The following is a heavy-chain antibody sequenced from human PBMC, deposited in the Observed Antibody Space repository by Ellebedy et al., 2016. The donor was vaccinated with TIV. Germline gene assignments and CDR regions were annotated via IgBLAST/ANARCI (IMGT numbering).Heavy chain of an antibody. V-gene: IGHV3-74*01. CDR2: IDGDGTNT. Sequence: GESLKISCAASGFTFSTYRMHWVRQAPGKGLVWVSRIDGDGTNTAYADSVKGRFSISRDNAENTLYLHMNSLRAEDTAVYYCARDQTNYHSGTSGFNWGQGTLVTVSS. J-gene: IGHJ4*02. CDR3: ARDQTNYHSGTSGFN. CDR1: GFTFSTYR. D-gene: IGHD3-22*01.